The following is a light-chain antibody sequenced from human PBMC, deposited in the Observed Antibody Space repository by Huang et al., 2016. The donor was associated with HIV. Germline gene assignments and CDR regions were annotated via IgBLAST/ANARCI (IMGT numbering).Light chain of an antibody. CDR1: QSVNSN. CDR2: GAS. J-gene: IGKJ1*01. CDR3: QQYNNWSPWT. V-gene: IGKV3-15*01. Sequence: ETVMTQSPATLSVSPGERATLSCRASQSVNSNLAWYQQKPGQAPRLLIYGASTRATAIPARFSGSGSGTEFTLTISSLQSEDFAVYYCQQYNNWSPWTFGQGTKVEIK.